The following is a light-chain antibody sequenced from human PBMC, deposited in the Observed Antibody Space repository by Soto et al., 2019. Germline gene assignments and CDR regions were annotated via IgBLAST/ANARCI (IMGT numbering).Light chain of an antibody. V-gene: IGKV3-15*01. CDR1: QSVSNN. Sequence: EIVMTQSPATLSVSPGERATLSCRASQSVSNNLAWYQQKPGQAPRLLIFGASTRATGIPARFSGSGSGTEFTLTISSLQSEDFAVYYCQQYNTRSSLAFGGGTKVETK. CDR3: QQYNTRSSLA. CDR2: GAS. J-gene: IGKJ4*01.